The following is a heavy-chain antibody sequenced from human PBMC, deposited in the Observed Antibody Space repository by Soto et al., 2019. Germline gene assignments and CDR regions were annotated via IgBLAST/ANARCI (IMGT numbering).Heavy chain of an antibody. CDR2: ISYDGSHK. D-gene: IGHD3-10*01. Sequence: QPGGSLRLSCAASGFIFSSFDMHWVRQAPGKGLEWVAVISYDGSHKYYADSVKGRLTISRDNSKNTLYLQMNSLRAEDTAVYYCAKGPSGSYYIHPQYFDSWGQGTLVTVSS. V-gene: IGHV3-30*18. J-gene: IGHJ4*02. CDR1: GFIFSSFD. CDR3: AKGPSGSYYIHPQYFDS.